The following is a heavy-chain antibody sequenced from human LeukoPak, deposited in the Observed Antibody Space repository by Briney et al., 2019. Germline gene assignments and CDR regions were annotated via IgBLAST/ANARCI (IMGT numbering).Heavy chain of an antibody. V-gene: IGHV3-66*02. CDR2: IYIGGST. Sequence: GGSLRLSCAASGFTVSNNYMNWIRQALEKGLEWLSVIYIGGSTYYADSVKGRFTISRDNSKNTLYLQMSSLRAEDTAVYYCARANPTSGSYFYWGQGTLVTVSS. J-gene: IGHJ4*02. D-gene: IGHD1-26*01. CDR1: GFTVSNNY. CDR3: ARANPTSGSYFY.